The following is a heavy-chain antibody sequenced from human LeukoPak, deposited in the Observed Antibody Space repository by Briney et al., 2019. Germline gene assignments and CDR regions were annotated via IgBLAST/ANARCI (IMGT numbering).Heavy chain of an antibody. J-gene: IGHJ5*02. CDR1: GGSISSYY. CDR3: ARRYSSSRPGRYWFDP. V-gene: IGHV4-59*12. CDR2: IYYSGST. Sequence: NPSETLSLTCTVSGGSISSYYWSWIRQPPGKGLEWIGYIYYSGSTNYNPSLKSRVTISVDTSKNQFSLKLSSVTAADTAVYYCARRYSSSRPGRYWFDPWGQGTLVTVSS. D-gene: IGHD6-13*01.